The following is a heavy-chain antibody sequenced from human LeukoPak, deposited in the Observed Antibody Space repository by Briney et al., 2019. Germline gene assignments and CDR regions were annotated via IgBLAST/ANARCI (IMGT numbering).Heavy chain of an antibody. CDR1: GFTFSSNW. V-gene: IGHV3-7*01. CDR3: ARQNGYTSRWYDF. Sequence: GGSLRLSCATSGFTFSSNWMSWVRHVPGRGLDWVANIKPDGSAEYYAASVKGRFTVSRDNAKNSLYLQMNSLRVEDTAVYYCARQNGYTSRWYDFWGQGTLATVSS. CDR2: IKPDGSAE. J-gene: IGHJ5*01. D-gene: IGHD6-13*01.